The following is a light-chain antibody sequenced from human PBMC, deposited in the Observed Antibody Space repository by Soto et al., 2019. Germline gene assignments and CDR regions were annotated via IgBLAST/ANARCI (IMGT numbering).Light chain of an antibody. Sequence: EIVLTQSPGTLSLSPGERATLSCRASQSVSSSYLAWYQQKPGQAPRLLIYGATSRATGIPDRFSGRGSGNDFTLTISRLEPEDFAVYYCQQPWTFGQGTKVAIK. V-gene: IGKV3-20*01. J-gene: IGKJ1*01. CDR2: GAT. CDR1: QSVSSSY. CDR3: QQPWT.